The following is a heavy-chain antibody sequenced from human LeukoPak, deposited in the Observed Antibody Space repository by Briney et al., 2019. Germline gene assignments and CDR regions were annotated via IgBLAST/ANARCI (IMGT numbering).Heavy chain of an antibody. V-gene: IGHV3-48*03. CDR3: ARAFWARVAYFGY. D-gene: IGHD3-3*01. CDR2: ISNNGSNI. Sequence: GGSLRLSCVASGFTISSFEMNWVRQAPGKGLEWVSYISNNGSNIYYADSVKGRFTISRDNAKNSLYLQMNSLRAEDTAVYYCARAFWARVAYFGYWGRGALVSVSS. J-gene: IGHJ4*02. CDR1: GFTISSFE.